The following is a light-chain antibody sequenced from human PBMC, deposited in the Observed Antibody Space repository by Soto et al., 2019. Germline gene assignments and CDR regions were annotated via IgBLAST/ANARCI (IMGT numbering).Light chain of an antibody. CDR2: DAS. V-gene: IGKV1-5*01. CDR1: QNISVW. CDR3: QQYDSSSPT. Sequence: DIQMTQSPSTLSASVGDGVTITCRASQNISVWLAWYQQRPGEAPKFLIYDASNLETGVSSRFSGSASGTEFTLTIRSLQPDDFATYYCQQYDSSSPTFGQGTK. J-gene: IGKJ2*01.